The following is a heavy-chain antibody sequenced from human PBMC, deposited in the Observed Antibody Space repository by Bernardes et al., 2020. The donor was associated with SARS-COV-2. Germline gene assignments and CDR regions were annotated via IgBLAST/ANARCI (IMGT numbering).Heavy chain of an antibody. CDR1: GFTFDDYA. D-gene: IGHD6-13*01. CDR3: AAIDLAAAGFDY. J-gene: IGHJ4*02. Sequence: GGSLRLSCAASGFTFDDYAMHWVRQAPGKGLEWVSGISWNSGSIGYADSVKGRFTISRDNAKNSLYLQMNSLRAEDTALYYCAAIDLAAAGFDYWGQGTLVTVSS. CDR2: ISWNSGSI. V-gene: IGHV3-9*01.